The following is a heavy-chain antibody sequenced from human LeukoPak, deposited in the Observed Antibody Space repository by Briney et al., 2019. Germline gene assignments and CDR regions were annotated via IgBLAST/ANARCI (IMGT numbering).Heavy chain of an antibody. J-gene: IGHJ4*02. CDR3: VRGSNSTSWYFDY. Sequence: SQTLSLTCAISGDSVSSNSATWTWIRQSPLRGLEWLGRTYYRSKWYNEYAVSVKSRITINLDTSKNQFSLQLNSVTPEDTAVYYCVRGSNSTSWYFDYWGQGTLVTVSS. CDR1: GDSVSSNSAT. CDR2: TYYRSKWYN. D-gene: IGHD6-13*01. V-gene: IGHV6-1*01.